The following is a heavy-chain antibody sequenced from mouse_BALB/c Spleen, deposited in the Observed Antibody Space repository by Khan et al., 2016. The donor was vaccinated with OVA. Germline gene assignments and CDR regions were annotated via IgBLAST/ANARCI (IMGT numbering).Heavy chain of an antibody. J-gene: IGHJ2*01. CDR1: GYAFTNYL. CDR3: TREWGKGHFDY. V-gene: IGHV1-54*01. Sequence: QVQLKQSGAELVRPGTSVKVSCKASGYAFTNYLIEWIKKRPGQGLEWIGVINPGSGGSNYNEKFKGKATLTADKSSSTAYMQLSSLTSDDSAVSFCTREWGKGHFDYWGQGTTLTVSS. D-gene: IGHD1-3*01. CDR2: INPGSGGS.